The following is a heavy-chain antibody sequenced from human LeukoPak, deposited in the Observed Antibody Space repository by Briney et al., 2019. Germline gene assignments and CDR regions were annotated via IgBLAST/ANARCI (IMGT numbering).Heavy chain of an antibody. CDR2: IRYDGSNK. V-gene: IGHV3-30*02. Sequence: GGSLRLSCAASGFTFSSYGMHWVRQAPGKGLEWVAFIRYDGSNKYYADSVKGRFTISRDNSKNTLYLQMNSLKTEDTAVYYCARGLGYNDYTASGHWGQGTLVIVSS. CDR1: GFTFSSYG. J-gene: IGHJ4*02. D-gene: IGHD5-24*01. CDR3: ARGLGYNDYTASGH.